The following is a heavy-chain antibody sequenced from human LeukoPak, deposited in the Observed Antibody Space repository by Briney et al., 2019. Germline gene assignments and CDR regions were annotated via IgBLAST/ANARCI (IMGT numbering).Heavy chain of an antibody. D-gene: IGHD6-6*01. CDR3: ARENPFSSSSPMWY. Sequence: GGSLRLPCAASGFTFSSYAMHWVRQAPGKGLEWVANIKQDGSEKYYADSVRGRFIISRDNAKNSLYLQMNSLRVEDSAVYFCARENPFSSSSPMWYWGQGTLVTVSS. CDR1: GFTFSSYA. V-gene: IGHV3-7*01. J-gene: IGHJ4*02. CDR2: IKQDGSEK.